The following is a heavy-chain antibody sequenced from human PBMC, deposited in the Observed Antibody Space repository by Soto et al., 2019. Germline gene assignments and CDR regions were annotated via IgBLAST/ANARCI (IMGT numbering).Heavy chain of an antibody. CDR2: IDPSDSYT. J-gene: IGHJ6*02. V-gene: IGHV5-10-1*01. CDR3: ARFNAGTGGMDV. Sequence: PRGSLKISCKGSGYSFTSYWISWVRQMPGKGLEWMGRIDPSDSYTNYSPSFQGHVTISADKSISTAYLQWSSLKASDTAMYYCARFNAGTGGMDVWGQGTTVTVSS. D-gene: IGHD1-1*01. CDR1: GYSFTSYW.